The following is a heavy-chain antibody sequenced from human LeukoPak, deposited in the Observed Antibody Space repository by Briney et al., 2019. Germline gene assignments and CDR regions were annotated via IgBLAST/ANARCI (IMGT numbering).Heavy chain of an antibody. CDR3: ARLDCYAASCYNH. D-gene: IGHD2-15*01. CDR2: VSHDGTT. V-gene: IGHV4-59*08. CDR1: GDSVTSYC. Sequence: SETLSPTCSVSGDSVTSYCWNWTRQAPGKGLEWIGYVSHDGTTNYTPSLRSRVIMSVDTAKNNISLRLTSVTAADTAVYYCARLDCYAASCYNHWGRGTLVTVSS. J-gene: IGHJ4*02.